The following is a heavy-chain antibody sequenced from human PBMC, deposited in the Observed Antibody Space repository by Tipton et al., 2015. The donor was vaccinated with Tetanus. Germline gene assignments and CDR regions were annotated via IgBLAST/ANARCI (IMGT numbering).Heavy chain of an antibody. CDR2: ISRSGGST. CDR3: ANMDPYFYPGRDV. Sequence: SLRLSCVDSAITFSTYAMSWVRQAPGKGLEWVSGISRSGGSTYYADSVKGRFTISRDNSQRTLFLQMGSLRAEDTAVYFCANMDPYFYPGRDVWGQGTTVTVSS. V-gene: IGHV3-23*01. J-gene: IGHJ6*02. D-gene: IGHD3-10*01. CDR1: AITFSTYA.